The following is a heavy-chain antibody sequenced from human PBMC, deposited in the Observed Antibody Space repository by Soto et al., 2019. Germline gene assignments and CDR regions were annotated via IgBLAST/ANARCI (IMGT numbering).Heavy chain of an antibody. Sequence: EVQLVESGGGLVKPGESLRLSCAASGFTFSNAWMNWVRQAPGKGLEWVGLIKSNTDGGTIDYPAPVRGRFIISRDDSTNTLYLQMNSLKTEDTAVYYCATAHPRGPDFWGQGTLVTVPS. J-gene: IGHJ4*02. V-gene: IGHV3-15*01. CDR2: IKSNTDGGTI. CDR1: GFTFSNAW. CDR3: ATAHPRGPDF. D-gene: IGHD5-12*01.